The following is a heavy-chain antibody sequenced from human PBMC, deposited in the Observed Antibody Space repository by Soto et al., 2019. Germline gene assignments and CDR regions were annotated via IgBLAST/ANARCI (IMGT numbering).Heavy chain of an antibody. CDR1: GGSISSGDYY. CDR3: ARRLPGYCSSTSCKNWFDP. V-gene: IGHV4-30-4*02. Sequence: SETLSLTCTVSGGSISSGDYYWSWIRQPPGKGLEWIGYIYYSGSTYYNPSLKSRVTISVDTSKNQFSLKLSSVTAADTAVYYCARRLPGYCSSTSCKNWFDPWGQGTLVTVSS. D-gene: IGHD2-2*01. CDR2: IYYSGST. J-gene: IGHJ5*02.